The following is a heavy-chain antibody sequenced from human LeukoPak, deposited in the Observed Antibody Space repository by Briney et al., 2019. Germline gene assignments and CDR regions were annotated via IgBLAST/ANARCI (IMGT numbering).Heavy chain of an antibody. D-gene: IGHD3-10*01. CDR3: AKDAVYGSGGEGYYFDY. V-gene: IGHV3-9*01. CDR2: ISWNIGSR. Sequence: GGSLRLSCAASGFTFSSYSMNWVRQAPGKGLEWVSGISWNIGSRGYADSVKGRFTISRDNAKNSLYLQMNSLRAEDTALYYCAKDAVYGSGGEGYYFDYWGQGTLVTVSS. J-gene: IGHJ4*02. CDR1: GFTFSSYS.